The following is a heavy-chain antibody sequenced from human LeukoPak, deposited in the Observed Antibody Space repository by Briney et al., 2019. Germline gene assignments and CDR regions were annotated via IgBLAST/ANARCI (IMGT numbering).Heavy chain of an antibody. CDR3: ARHIIAAAAHLDY. CDR1: GGSLSSSNSY. Sequence: PSETLSLTCTVSGGSLSSSNSYWGWIRQPPGKGLEWIGIIFYSGSTYYNPSLKSRVTISVDTSKNQFSLKLNSVTAADTAVYYCARHIIAAAAHLDYWGQGTLVTVSS. J-gene: IGHJ4*02. V-gene: IGHV4-39*01. CDR2: IFYSGST. D-gene: IGHD6-13*01.